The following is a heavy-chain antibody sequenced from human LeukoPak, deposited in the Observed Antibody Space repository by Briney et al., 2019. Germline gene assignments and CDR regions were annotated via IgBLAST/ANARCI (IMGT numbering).Heavy chain of an antibody. CDR1: GGSISSGGYS. D-gene: IGHD3-10*01. CDR2: INHSGST. J-gene: IGHJ5*02. CDR3: ARGRGWFGETWFDP. Sequence: SETLSLTCAVSGGSISSGGYSWSWIRQPPGKGLEWIGEINHSGSTNYNPSLKSRVTISVDTSKNQFSLKLSSVTAADTAVYYCARGRGWFGETWFDPWGQGTLVTVSS. V-gene: IGHV4-34*01.